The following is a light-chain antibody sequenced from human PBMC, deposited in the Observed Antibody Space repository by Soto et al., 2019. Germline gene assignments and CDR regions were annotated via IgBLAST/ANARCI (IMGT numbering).Light chain of an antibody. V-gene: IGKV1-27*01. CDR2: AAS. J-gene: IGKJ4*01. Sequence: DIQMTQSPSSLSASVGDRVTITCRASQDISNYLAWYQQKPGKVPKLLIYAASTLQSGVPSRFSGSGSGTDFTLTISSLHPEDVAIYYCQDYKSAPTFGGGTNVEIK. CDR3: QDYKSAPT. CDR1: QDISNY.